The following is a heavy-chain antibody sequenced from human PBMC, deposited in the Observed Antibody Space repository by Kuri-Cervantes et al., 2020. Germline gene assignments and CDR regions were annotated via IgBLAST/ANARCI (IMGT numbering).Heavy chain of an antibody. Sequence: GESLKISCAASGFTFSSYSMNWFRQAPGKGLEWVSFIRSRPYGETTEYAASVKGRFAILRDDSKGVAYLHINILKTEDTAVYFCTRRSAYNWNDGGFDYWGQGTLVTVSS. CDR3: TRRSAYNWNDGGFDY. CDR2: IRSRPYGETT. D-gene: IGHD1-1*01. V-gene: IGHV3-49*03. CDR1: GFTFSSYS. J-gene: IGHJ4*02.